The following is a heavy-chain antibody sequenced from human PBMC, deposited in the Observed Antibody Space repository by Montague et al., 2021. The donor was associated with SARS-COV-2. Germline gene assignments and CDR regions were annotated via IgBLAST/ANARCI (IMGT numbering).Heavy chain of an antibody. CDR1: GGSITSSAYF. CDR3: ARLYGSSFDY. CDR2: IYYSGNT. V-gene: IGHV4-39*01. Sequence: SETLSLTCTVSGGSITSSAYFWSWIRQSPGKGLEWIGTIYYSGNTYSNPSLKSRVTISVDTSNDQFSLKMNSVTAADTAVYFCARLYGSSFDYWGQGTLVTVSS. J-gene: IGHJ4*02. D-gene: IGHD4-17*01.